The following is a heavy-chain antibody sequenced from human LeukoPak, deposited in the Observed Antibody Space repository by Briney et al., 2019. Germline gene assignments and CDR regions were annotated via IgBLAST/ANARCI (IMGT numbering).Heavy chain of an antibody. CDR2: ISGSGGST. V-gene: IGHV3-23*01. D-gene: IGHD3-22*01. CDR1: GFTFSIYA. Sequence: GGSLRLSCAASGFTFSIYAISWVRQAPGKGLEWVSGISGSGGSTYYADSVKGRFTISRDNAKNSLYLQMNSLRAEDTAVYYCARGVNYYDSSGYYFSYWGQGTLVTVSS. J-gene: IGHJ4*02. CDR3: ARGVNYYDSSGYYFSY.